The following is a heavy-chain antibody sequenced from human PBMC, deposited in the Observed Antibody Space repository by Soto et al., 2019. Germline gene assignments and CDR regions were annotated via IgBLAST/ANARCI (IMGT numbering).Heavy chain of an antibody. Sequence: GGSLRLSCTPSGFTFGDYALSWVRQAPGKGLEWVGFIRRNAYGGTTDYAVSVKGRFTISRDDSKSIAYLQMNSLRTEDTALYYCTRASSLDFDFWGQGTLVTVSS. J-gene: IGHJ4*02. V-gene: IGHV3-49*04. CDR3: TRASSLDFDF. CDR2: IRRNAYGGTT. CDR1: GFTFGDYA. D-gene: IGHD3-16*01.